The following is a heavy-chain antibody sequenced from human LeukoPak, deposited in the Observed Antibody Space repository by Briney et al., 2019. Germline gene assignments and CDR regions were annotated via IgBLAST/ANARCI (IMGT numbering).Heavy chain of an antibody. CDR1: GGSISNYY. J-gene: IGHJ5*02. CDR2: IYSSGTT. Sequence: SETLSLTCTVSGGSISNYYWSWIRQPAGKGLEWIGRIYSSGTTIYNPSLKSRVTMSVDKSKNQFSLKLSSVTAADTAVYFCASGSSGYDPWGQGTLVSVSS. V-gene: IGHV4-4*07. D-gene: IGHD5-12*01. CDR3: ASGSSGYDP.